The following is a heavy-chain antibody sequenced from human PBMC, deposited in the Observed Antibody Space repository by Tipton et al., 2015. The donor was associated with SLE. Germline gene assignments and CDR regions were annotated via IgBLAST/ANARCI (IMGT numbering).Heavy chain of an antibody. Sequence: GSLRLSCAASGLTFSDYSMSWVRQAPGKGLEWVSSISGSGGNTYYADSLRGRFAISRDNSKNTLYLQMNSLTVEDTAIYYCAKEAYNWKIGQLHFWGQGTLVTVSS. V-gene: IGHV3-23*01. D-gene: IGHD1-20*01. CDR3: AKEAYNWKIGQLHF. CDR2: ISGSGGNT. CDR1: GLTFSDYS. J-gene: IGHJ4*02.